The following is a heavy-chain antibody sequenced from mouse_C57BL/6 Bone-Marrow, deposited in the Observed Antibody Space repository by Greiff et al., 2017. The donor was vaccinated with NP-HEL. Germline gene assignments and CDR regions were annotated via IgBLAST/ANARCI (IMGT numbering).Heavy chain of an antibody. Sequence: QVQLKQPGAELVMPGASVKLSCKASGYTFTSYWMHWVKQRPGQGLEWIGEIDPSDSYTNYNQKFKGKSTLTVDKSSSTAYMQLSSLTSEDSAVYYCARYGSSHMDYWGQGTSVTVSS. J-gene: IGHJ4*01. V-gene: IGHV1-69*01. CDR3: ARYGSSHMDY. CDR1: GYTFTSYW. D-gene: IGHD1-1*01. CDR2: IDPSDSYT.